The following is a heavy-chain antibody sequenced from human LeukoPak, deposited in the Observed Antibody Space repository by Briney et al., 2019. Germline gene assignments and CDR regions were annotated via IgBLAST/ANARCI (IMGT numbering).Heavy chain of an antibody. D-gene: IGHD5-12*01. Sequence: SETRSLTCTVSGGSISSYYWSWIRQPPGKGLEWIGYIYYSGSTNYNPSLKSRVTISVDTSKNQFSLKLSSVTAADTAVYYCARVGYSGYDGGYFDYWGQGTLVTVSS. CDR2: IYYSGST. J-gene: IGHJ4*02. V-gene: IGHV4-59*08. CDR1: GGSISSYY. CDR3: ARVGYSGYDGGYFDY.